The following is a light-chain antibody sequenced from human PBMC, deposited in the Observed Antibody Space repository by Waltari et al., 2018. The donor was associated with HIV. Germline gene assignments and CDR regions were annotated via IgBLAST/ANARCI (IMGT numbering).Light chain of an antibody. Sequence: QSALTQPASVSGSPGQSITLSCPGTRSDVGGSNYVSRYQQHPGKAPKLLIYEVSNRPSGVSNRFSGSKSGNTASLTISGLQAEDEADYYCSSYTSSSTPKVFGGGTKLTVL. V-gene: IGLV2-14*01. CDR3: SSYTSSSTPKV. CDR2: EVS. CDR1: RSDVGGSNY. J-gene: IGLJ2*01.